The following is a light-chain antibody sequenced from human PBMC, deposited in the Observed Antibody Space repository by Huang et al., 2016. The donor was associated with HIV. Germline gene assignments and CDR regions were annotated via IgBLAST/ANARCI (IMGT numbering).Light chain of an antibody. Sequence: EIVLTQSPATLSLSPGERDTLSCRASQSVSSYVAWYQQKPGQAPRLLTYDASNRATGIPARFSGSGSRTDFTLTISSLEPEDFAVYYCQQRSNWPPWTFGQGTKVEIK. J-gene: IGKJ1*01. CDR1: QSVSSY. CDR3: QQRSNWPPWT. V-gene: IGKV3-11*01. CDR2: DAS.